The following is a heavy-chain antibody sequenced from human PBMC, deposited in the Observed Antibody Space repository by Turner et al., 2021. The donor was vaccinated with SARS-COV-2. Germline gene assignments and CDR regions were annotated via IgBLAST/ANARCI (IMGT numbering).Heavy chain of an antibody. J-gene: IGHJ4*02. CDR2: INPNSGGT. CDR1: GYTFTDYY. CDR3: ATDSYGTL. D-gene: IGHD3-16*01. V-gene: IGHV1-2*02. Sequence: QVQLVQYGAEVKKPGASVKVSCKAYGYTFTDYYMHWVLQATGQGLEWMRWINPNSGGTNYAQKFHGRVTMTRDTSISTAYMELSRLRSDDTVVYYCATDSYGTLWVQVTLVTVSS.